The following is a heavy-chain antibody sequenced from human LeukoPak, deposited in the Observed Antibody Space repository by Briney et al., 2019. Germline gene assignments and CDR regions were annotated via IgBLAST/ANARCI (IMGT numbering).Heavy chain of an antibody. J-gene: IGHJ1*01. CDR3: ARDLRAKY. Sequence: SETLSLTCNVSGASIFNYYWTWIRQAPGKGLEWIGYVHHSGGTNSNPSLGGRVTMSVDTSTSQLSLSLTSVATADTAVYFCARDLRAKYWGQGTLVFVSS. D-gene: IGHD4/OR15-4a*01. CDR2: VHHSGGT. V-gene: IGHV4-59*01. CDR1: GASIFNYY.